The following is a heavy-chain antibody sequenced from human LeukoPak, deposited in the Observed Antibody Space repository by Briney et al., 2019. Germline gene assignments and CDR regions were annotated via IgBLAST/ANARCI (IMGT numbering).Heavy chain of an antibody. CDR3: AKVDDSSGIFDY. D-gene: IGHD3-22*01. J-gene: IGHJ4*02. CDR1: GFIFDDYT. Sequence: GGSLRLSCAASGFIFDDYTMHWVRQAPGKGLEWVSLISWDGGSTYYADSVKGRFTISRDNSKNSLYLQMNSLRTEDTALYYCAKVDDSSGIFDYWGQGTLVTVSS. CDR2: ISWDGGST. V-gene: IGHV3-43*01.